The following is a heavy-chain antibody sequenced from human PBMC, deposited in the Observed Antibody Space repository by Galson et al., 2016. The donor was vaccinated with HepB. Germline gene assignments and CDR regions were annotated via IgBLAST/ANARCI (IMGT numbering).Heavy chain of an antibody. J-gene: IGHJ5*02. CDR2: INPLSGGT. V-gene: IGHV1-46*01. Sequence: SCKASGYTFINYYIHWVRQAPGQGLEWMGIINPLSGGTDYAQRFQGRVTMTRDTSTSTVYMELSSLRSEDTAVYYCARAIMTPSDNWFDPWGQGSLGTVSS. D-gene: IGHD2-8*01. CDR1: GYTFINYY. CDR3: ARAIMTPSDNWFDP.